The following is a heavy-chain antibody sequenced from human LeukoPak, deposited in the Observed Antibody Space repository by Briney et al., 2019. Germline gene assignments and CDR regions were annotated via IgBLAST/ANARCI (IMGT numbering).Heavy chain of an antibody. CDR2: ISYDGPNK. CDR1: RFTFSSYA. J-gene: IGHJ6*03. D-gene: IGHD2-15*01. V-gene: IGHV3-30*04. Sequence: PGGSLRLSCAASRFTFSSYAMHWVRQAPGKGLEWVAAISYDGPNKYYVDSVKGRFTISRDNSKNTLYLQMNSLRAEDTAVYYCARVLRYCSGGNCYSGGLGYMDVWGKGTTVTISS. CDR3: ARVLRYCSGGNCYSGGLGYMDV.